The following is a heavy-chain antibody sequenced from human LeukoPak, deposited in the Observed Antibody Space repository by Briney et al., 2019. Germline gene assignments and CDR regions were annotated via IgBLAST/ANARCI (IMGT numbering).Heavy chain of an antibody. CDR2: INHSGST. J-gene: IGHJ4*02. CDR1: GGSFSDYY. D-gene: IGHD3-22*01. V-gene: IGHV4-34*01. CDR3: ATQSITLVVVISPFDY. Sequence: PSETLSLTCAVYGGSFSDYYWSWIRQPPGKGLEWIGEINHSGSTNYNPSLKSRVTISVDTSKNQFSLKLSSVTAADTAVYYCATQSITLVVVISPFDYWGQGTLVTVSS.